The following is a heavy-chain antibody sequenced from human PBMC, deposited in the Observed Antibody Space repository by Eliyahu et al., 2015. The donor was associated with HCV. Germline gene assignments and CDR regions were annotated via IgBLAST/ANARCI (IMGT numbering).Heavy chain of an antibody. D-gene: IGHD6-19*01. Sequence: QVQLQESGPGLMKPSETLSLTCTVSGGSIPTYYWSWIRQPPGKGLEWIGYIHFSGGTNYNPSLKSRVTISIDTSKNQFSLKLTSVTAADTAVYYCASGGGGIAVAGTGGWFDPWGQGTLVTVSS. CDR1: GGSIPTYY. CDR2: IHFSGGT. J-gene: IGHJ5*02. V-gene: IGHV4-59*01. CDR3: ASGGGGIAVAGTGGWFDP.